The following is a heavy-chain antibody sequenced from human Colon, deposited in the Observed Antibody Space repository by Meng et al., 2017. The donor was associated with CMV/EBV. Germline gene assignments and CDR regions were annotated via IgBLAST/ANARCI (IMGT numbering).Heavy chain of an antibody. CDR2: ISYDGSDI. J-gene: IGHJ6*02. V-gene: IGHV3-30*04. CDR1: GFTFSSYA. D-gene: IGHD3-3*01. CDR3: ARDKGASWDFWSGYYNDYYYYGMDV. Sequence: GESLKISCAASGFTFSSYAMSWVRQAPGKGLEWVAVISYDGSDIYYADSVKGRFTISRDNSKNTLYLQMNSLRAEDTAVYYCARDKGASWDFWSGYYNDYYYYGMDVWGQGTTVTVSS.